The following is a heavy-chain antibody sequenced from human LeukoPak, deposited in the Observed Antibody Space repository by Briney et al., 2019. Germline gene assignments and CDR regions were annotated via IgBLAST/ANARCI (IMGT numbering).Heavy chain of an antibody. J-gene: IGHJ4*02. D-gene: IGHD3-3*01. Sequence: PGGSLRLSCATSGFTFSSYAMSWVRQAPGKGLEWVSAISGSGGSTYYADSVKGRFTISRDNSKNTLYLQMNSLRAEDTAVYYCARDLDFWSGYPDYWGQGTLVTVSS. CDR3: ARDLDFWSGYPDY. CDR2: ISGSGGST. CDR1: GFTFSSYA. V-gene: IGHV3-23*01.